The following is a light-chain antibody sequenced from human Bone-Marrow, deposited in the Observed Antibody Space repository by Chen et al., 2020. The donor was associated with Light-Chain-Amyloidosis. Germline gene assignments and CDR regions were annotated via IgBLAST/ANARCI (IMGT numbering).Light chain of an antibody. CDR2: GSS. Sequence: EIVLTQSPGTLSLSPGEGAKLPCRASQTISSNYLTWYQQKFGQAPRLLIYGSSSRATGIPDRFTGSGSGTDFTLTINRLEPEDFAMYYCQQYGTSPLTFGGGTKVEIK. V-gene: IGKV3-20*01. CDR1: QTISSNY. CDR3: QQYGTSPLT. J-gene: IGKJ4*01.